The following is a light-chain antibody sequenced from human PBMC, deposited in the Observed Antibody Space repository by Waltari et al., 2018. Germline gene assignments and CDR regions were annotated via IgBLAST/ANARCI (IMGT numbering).Light chain of an antibody. Sequence: DIQLTQSPSTLSASVGDRVTITCRASQSLSNWLAWYQQKPGKAPKVLIYKASTLESGVPSRFSGIGSGTEFTLTISILQPDDFATYYCQQYRKLCTFGQGTKVEIK. CDR2: KAS. V-gene: IGKV1-5*03. CDR1: QSLSNW. CDR3: QQYRKLCT. J-gene: IGKJ1*01.